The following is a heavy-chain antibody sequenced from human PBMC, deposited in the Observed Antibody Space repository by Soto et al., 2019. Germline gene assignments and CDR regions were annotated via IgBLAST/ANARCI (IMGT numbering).Heavy chain of an antibody. V-gene: IGHV1-2*04. CDR2: INTNSGGT. Sequence: QVQLVQSGAEVKKPGASVKVSCKASGYTLTGYYMHWVRQAPGQGLEWMGWINTNSGGTNDAQKFQGWVTMTRDTSISTADMELSRLRSDDTAVYYCARVYGDYGDVDYWGQGTLVTVSS. CDR3: ARVYGDYGDVDY. D-gene: IGHD4-17*01. J-gene: IGHJ4*02. CDR1: GYTLTGYY.